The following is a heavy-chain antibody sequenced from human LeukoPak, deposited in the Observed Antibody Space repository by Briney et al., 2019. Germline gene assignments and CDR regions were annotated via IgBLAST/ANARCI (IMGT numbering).Heavy chain of an antibody. CDR3: ARGGKVRFLEWFRHPQIDY. V-gene: IGHV1-2*06. Sequence: ASVRVSCKASGYTITGYYMNWVRQAPGQGLEWMGRINPNSGGTNYAQKFQGRVTMTRDTSISTAYMELSRLRSDDTAVYYCARGGKVRFLEWFRHPQIDYWGQGTLVTVSS. J-gene: IGHJ4*02. CDR2: INPNSGGT. CDR1: GYTITGYY. D-gene: IGHD3-3*01.